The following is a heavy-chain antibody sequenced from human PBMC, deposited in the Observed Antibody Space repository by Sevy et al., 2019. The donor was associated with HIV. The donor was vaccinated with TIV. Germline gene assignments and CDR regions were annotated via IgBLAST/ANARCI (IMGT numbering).Heavy chain of an antibody. CDR3: AGVFKVLRFLEWFPTPDY. V-gene: IGHV1-8*01. J-gene: IGHJ4*02. D-gene: IGHD3-3*01. CDR1: GYTFTSYD. CDR2: MNPNSGNT. Sequence: ASVKVSCKASGYTFTSYDINWVRQATGQGLEWMGWMNPNSGNTGYAQKFQGRVTMTRNTSISTAYMELSSLRSEDTAVYYCAGVFKVLRFLEWFPTPDYWGQGTLVTVSS.